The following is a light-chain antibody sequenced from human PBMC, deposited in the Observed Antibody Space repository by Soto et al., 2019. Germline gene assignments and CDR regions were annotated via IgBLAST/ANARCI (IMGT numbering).Light chain of an antibody. Sequence: IQMAPSRSSLCGAVGESVTMRWRASQDIRSDLGWFQQKPGKAPKRLIYAASTLESGVPSRFSGSRSGTEITLTISSLQPEDFATYSCLQHNSYPFTGGPGTKGDIK. CDR1: QDIRSD. CDR2: AAS. CDR3: LQHNSYPFT. V-gene: IGKV1-17*01. J-gene: IGKJ3*01.